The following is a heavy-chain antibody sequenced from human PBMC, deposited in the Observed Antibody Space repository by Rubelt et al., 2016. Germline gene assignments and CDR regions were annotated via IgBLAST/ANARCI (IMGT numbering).Heavy chain of an antibody. J-gene: IGHJ4*02. V-gene: IGHV3-11*06. D-gene: IGHD6-19*01. Sequence: KGRFTISRDNAKNSLYLQMNSLRAEDTAVYYCARDRGPGHSSGWYGLPLADYWGQGTLVTVSS. CDR3: ARDRGPGHSSGWYGLPLADY.